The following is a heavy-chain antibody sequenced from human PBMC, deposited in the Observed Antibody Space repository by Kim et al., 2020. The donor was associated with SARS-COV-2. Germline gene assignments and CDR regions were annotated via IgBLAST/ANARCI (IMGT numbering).Heavy chain of an antibody. Sequence: GGSLRLSCAASGFTFSSYWMSWVRQAPGKGLEWVANIKQDGSEKYYVDSVKGRFTISRDNAKNSLYLQMNSLRAEDTAVYYCAGNTLGGSSPVGYYYYYGMDVWGQGTTVTVSS. CDR1: GFTFSSYW. CDR2: IKQDGSEK. D-gene: IGHD1-26*01. V-gene: IGHV3-7*01. CDR3: AGNTLGGSSPVGYYYYYGMDV. J-gene: IGHJ6*02.